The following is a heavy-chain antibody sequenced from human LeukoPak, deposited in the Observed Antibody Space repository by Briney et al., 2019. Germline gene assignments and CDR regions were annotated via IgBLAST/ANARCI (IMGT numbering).Heavy chain of an antibody. V-gene: IGHV3-23*01. CDR1: GFTFSTYA. J-gene: IGHJ4*02. CDR3: AKNAVAGQPYYDY. CDR2: IDWTSGYI. D-gene: IGHD6-19*01. Sequence: GGSLRLSCAASGFTFSTYAMTWVRQAPGKGLEWVSAIDWTSGYIYYADSVKGRFTTSRDNSKDTLYLQMNSLRAEDTAVYYCAKNAVAGQPYYDYWGQGVLVTVSS.